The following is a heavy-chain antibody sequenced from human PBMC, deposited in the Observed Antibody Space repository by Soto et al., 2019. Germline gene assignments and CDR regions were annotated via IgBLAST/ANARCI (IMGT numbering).Heavy chain of an antibody. V-gene: IGHV3-30*18. D-gene: IGHD2-2*01. CDR1: GFTFSSYG. J-gene: IGHJ6*02. Sequence: QVQLVESGGGVVQPGRSLRLSCAASGFTFSSYGMHWVRQAPGKGLEWVAVISYNGSNKYYADSVKGRFTISRDNSKNTLYLQINSLRAEDTAVYYCAKDRGFCSSTSCYYYYYGMDVWGQGTTVTVSS. CDR2: ISYNGSNK. CDR3: AKDRGFCSSTSCYYYYYGMDV.